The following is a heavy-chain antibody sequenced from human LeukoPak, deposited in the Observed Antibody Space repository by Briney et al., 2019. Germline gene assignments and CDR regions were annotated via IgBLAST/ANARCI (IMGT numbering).Heavy chain of an antibody. V-gene: IGHV3-9*01. Sequence: GRSLRLSCAASGFTFDDYAMHWVRQAPGKGLEWVSGISWNSGSIGYADSVKGRFTISRDNAKNSLYLQMNSLRAEDTALYYCAKGRIAAAGGLSYYFDYWGQGTLVTVSS. CDR3: AKGRIAAAGGLSYYFDY. CDR1: GFTFDDYA. J-gene: IGHJ4*02. CDR2: ISWNSGSI. D-gene: IGHD6-13*01.